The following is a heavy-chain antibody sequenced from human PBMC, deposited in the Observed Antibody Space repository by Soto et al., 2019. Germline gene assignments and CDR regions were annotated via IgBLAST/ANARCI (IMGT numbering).Heavy chain of an antibody. CDR3: AREHYHGGYEAGFNWFDP. V-gene: IGHV3-7*01. Sequence: PVVSLRLSCAAAGCNCSSYSVSWIIQATGKGLEWVASINQDGSEKYYVDSVEGRFTISRDNAKISLYLQMNSLRVEDTAVYYCAREHYHGGYEAGFNWFDPWGQRTPVTVSS. D-gene: IGHD5-12*01. CDR1: GCNCSSYS. J-gene: IGHJ5*02. CDR2: INQDGSEK.